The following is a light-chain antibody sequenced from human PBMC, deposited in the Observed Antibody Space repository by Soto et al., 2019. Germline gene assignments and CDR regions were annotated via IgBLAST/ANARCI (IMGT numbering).Light chain of an antibody. V-gene: IGKV3-20*01. CDR1: QSVSNNY. J-gene: IGKJ1*01. CDR3: QQYGSSGT. Sequence: EIVLTQSPGTLSLSPGERATLSCRASQSVSNNYLAWYQQKPGQAPRLLLYGASNRATGIPDRFSGSGSGTDFTLTISRLEPEDFAVYYCQQYGSSGTFGPGTKVEIK. CDR2: GAS.